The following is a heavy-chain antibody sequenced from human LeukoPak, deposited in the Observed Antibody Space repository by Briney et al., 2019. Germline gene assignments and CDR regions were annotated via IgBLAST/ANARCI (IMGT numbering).Heavy chain of an antibody. CDR1: GFTFSSYN. CDR3: AEGPYYDILTGYSSDAFHI. D-gene: IGHD3-9*01. Sequence: GGSLRLSCAASGFTFSSYNMNWVRQAPGKGLEWVTYISSSSSTIYYADSVKGGFTISRDNAKNSLYLQMNSLRAEDTAVYYCAEGPYYDILTGYSSDAFHIWGQGTVVTVSS. J-gene: IGHJ3*02. CDR2: ISSSSSTI. V-gene: IGHV3-48*01.